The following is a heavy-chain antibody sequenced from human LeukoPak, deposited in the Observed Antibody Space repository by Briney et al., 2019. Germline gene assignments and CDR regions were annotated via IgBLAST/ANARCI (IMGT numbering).Heavy chain of an antibody. V-gene: IGHV4-59*01. D-gene: IGHD4-17*01. CDR3: ARGFLGSTGWFDP. CDR1: GGSISSYY. Sequence: KPSETLSLTCTVSGGSISSYYWSWIRQPPGKGLEWIGYIYYTGNTSYNPSLKSRVSMAVDTSKRQFYLRLNSVTAADTAVYYCARGFLGSTGWFDPWGQGTLVTVSS. J-gene: IGHJ5*02. CDR2: IYYTGNT.